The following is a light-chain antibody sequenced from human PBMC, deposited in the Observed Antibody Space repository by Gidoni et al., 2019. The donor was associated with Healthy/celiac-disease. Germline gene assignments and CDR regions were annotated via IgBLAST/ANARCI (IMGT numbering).Light chain of an antibody. CDR3: MQALHTLGYT. V-gene: IGKV2-28*01. Sequence: EIVMTQSPLSLPVTPGEPASISCRSSQSLLHSNGYNYLDWYLQKPGQSPQLLIYLGSNRASGVPDRFSGSGSGTDFTLKISRVEADDVGVYYCMQALHTLGYTFXQXTKLEIK. J-gene: IGKJ2*01. CDR2: LGS. CDR1: QSLLHSNGYNY.